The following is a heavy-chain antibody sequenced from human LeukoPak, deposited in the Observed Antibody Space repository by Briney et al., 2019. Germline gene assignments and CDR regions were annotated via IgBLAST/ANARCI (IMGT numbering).Heavy chain of an antibody. CDR3: ARVPYYDFWSGYYTGYYYGMDV. V-gene: IGHV1-8*02. J-gene: IGHJ6*02. D-gene: IGHD3-3*01. CDR1: GYTFTSYG. CDR2: MNPNSGNT. Sequence: ASVKVSCKASGYTFTSYGISWVRQATGQGLEWMGWMNPNSGNTGYAQKFQGRVTMTRNTSISTAYMELSSLRSEDTAVYYCARVPYYDFWSGYYTGYYYGMDVWGQGATVTVSS.